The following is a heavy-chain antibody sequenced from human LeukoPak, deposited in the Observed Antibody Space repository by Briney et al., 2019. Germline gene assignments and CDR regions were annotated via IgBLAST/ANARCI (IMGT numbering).Heavy chain of an antibody. CDR3: ARDARAGYDSSGYPFDY. J-gene: IGHJ4*02. D-gene: IGHD3-22*01. Sequence: PGGSLRLSCAASGFTFSNYVMHWVRQAPGKGLEWVAFISSDGSNKYYADSVKGRFTISRDNAKNSLYLQMNSLRAEDTAVYYCARDARAGYDSSGYPFDYWGQGTLVTVSS. CDR1: GFTFSNYV. V-gene: IGHV3-30-3*01. CDR2: ISSDGSNK.